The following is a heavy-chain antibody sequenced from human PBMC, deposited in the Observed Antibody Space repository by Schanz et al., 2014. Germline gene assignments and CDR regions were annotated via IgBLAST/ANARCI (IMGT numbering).Heavy chain of an antibody. CDR1: GGSFSSGPFY. V-gene: IGHV4-39*07. CDR2: AYYRGST. J-gene: IGHJ4*02. CDR3: ARAAGPVDY. Sequence: QLQLQESGPGLVRPSETLSLTCTVYGGSFSSGPFYWGWIRQPPGKGLEWLGSAYYRGSTYYSPSLKSRVTISVDTSKNQFSLMLGSVTAADTAVYYCARAAGPVDYWGQGTQVTVSS. D-gene: IGHD6-13*01.